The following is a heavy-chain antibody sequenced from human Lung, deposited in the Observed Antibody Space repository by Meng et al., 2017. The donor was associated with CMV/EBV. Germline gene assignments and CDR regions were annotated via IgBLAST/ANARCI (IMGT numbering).Heavy chain of an antibody. Sequence: ESXKISXAASGFTFSSYAMSWVRQAPGKGLEWVSVIYSGGSSTYYADSVKGRFTISRDNSKNTLCLQMNSLRAEDTAVYYCAKPIQGTYGMDVSGQGTTVTVSS. J-gene: IGHJ6*02. V-gene: IGHV3-23*03. D-gene: IGHD2-2*02. CDR1: GFTFSSYA. CDR3: AKPIQGTYGMDV. CDR2: IYSGGSST.